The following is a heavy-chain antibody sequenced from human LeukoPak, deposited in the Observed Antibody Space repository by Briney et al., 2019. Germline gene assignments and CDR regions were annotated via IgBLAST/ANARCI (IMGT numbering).Heavy chain of an antibody. J-gene: IGHJ4*02. Sequence: GGSLRLSCAASGFTFSSYSMNWVRQAPGKGLEWVSSISSSSYIYYADSVKGRFTISGDNAKNSLYLQMNSLRAEDTDVYYCARVKSGSYYCYWGQGTLVAVSS. V-gene: IGHV3-21*01. CDR1: GFTFSSYS. D-gene: IGHD1-26*01. CDR2: ISSSSYI. CDR3: ARVKSGSYYCY.